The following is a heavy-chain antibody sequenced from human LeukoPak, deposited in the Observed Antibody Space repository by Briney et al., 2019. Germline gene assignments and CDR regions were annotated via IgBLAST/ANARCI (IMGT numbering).Heavy chain of an antibody. J-gene: IGHJ5*02. CDR3: ARELAVAGVNWFDP. CDR2: IIPLFGTA. D-gene: IGHD6-19*01. CDR1: GGTFNNYA. V-gene: IGHV1-69*13. Sequence: SVKVSCKASGGTFNNYAISWVRQAPGQGLEWMGGIIPLFGTANYAQKFLGRVIITADESTSTTHMYLSSLKSEDTAVYYCARELAVAGVNWFDPWGQGTLVTVSS.